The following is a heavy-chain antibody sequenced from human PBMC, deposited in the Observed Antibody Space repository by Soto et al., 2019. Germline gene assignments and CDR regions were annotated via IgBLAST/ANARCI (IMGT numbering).Heavy chain of an antibody. V-gene: IGHV1-18*01. Sequence: QVQLVQSGAEVNKPGASMKVSCKASGYTFTTYGITWVRQAPGQGLEWMGWISGHNGNTKYAQKVQGRVTLTTDTSTTTAYMEVWSLRSDDTAVYYCARGAYGEVAFDIWGQGTMVTVSS. CDR1: GYTFTTYG. CDR2: ISGHNGNT. CDR3: ARGAYGEVAFDI. D-gene: IGHD4-17*01. J-gene: IGHJ3*02.